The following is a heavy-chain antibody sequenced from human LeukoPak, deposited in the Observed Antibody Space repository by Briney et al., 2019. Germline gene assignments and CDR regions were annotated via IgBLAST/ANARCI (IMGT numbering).Heavy chain of an antibody. CDR3: ARVGTMVRGVNRWFDP. CDR2: INHSGST. D-gene: IGHD3-10*01. Sequence: SETLSLTCAVYGGSFSGYYWSWIRQPPGKGLEWIGEINHSGSTNYNPSLKSRVTISVDTSKNQFSPKLSSVTAADTAVYYCARVGTMVRGVNRWFDPWGQGTLVTVSS. CDR1: GGSFSGYY. V-gene: IGHV4-34*01. J-gene: IGHJ5*02.